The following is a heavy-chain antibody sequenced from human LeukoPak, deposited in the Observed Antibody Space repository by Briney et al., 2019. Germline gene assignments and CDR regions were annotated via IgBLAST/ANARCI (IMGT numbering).Heavy chain of an antibody. J-gene: IGHJ2*01. V-gene: IGHV4-38-2*02. CDR3: ARERPTGTQRGYCDL. D-gene: IGHD1-1*01. Sequence: SETLSLTCTVSGYSFNAGYYGGWIRQPQGKGLEWIGGVSHTGDSYYNPSLRSRVTISLHTSKTQFSLNLSSVTAADTAVYYCARERPTGTQRGYCDLWGRGTLVTVSS. CDR2: VSHTGDS. CDR1: GYSFNAGYY.